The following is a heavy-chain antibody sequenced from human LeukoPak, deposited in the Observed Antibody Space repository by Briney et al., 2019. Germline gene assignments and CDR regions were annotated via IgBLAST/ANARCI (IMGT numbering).Heavy chain of an antibody. D-gene: IGHD1-26*01. V-gene: IGHV3-21*01. CDR2: ITTSSSYT. J-gene: IGHJ6*03. CDR1: GFSFSSYN. Sequence: GGSQRLSCEASGFSFSSYNMDWVRQTPGKGLEWISSITTSSSYTFYADSVKGRFTISRDNARNSLYLQMNSLTAEDTAVYYCARDPYSGAYGDTYYYFMDVWGKGTTVTISS. CDR3: ARDPYSGAYGDTYYYFMDV.